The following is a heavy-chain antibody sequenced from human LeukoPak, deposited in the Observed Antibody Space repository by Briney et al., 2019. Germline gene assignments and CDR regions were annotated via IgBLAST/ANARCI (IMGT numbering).Heavy chain of an antibody. J-gene: IGHJ4*02. CDR1: GGSISSNSYF. CDR3: ARVTGYDWESSYDY. CDR2: ISYSGTT. V-gene: IGHV4-39*07. D-gene: IGHD5-12*01. Sequence: SETLSLTCTVSGGSISSNSYFWGWIRQPPGKGLEWIGSISYSGTTYYSPSLKSRVTIAVDTSKNQFSLKLSSVTAADTAVYYCARVTGYDWESSYDYWGQGTLVTVSS.